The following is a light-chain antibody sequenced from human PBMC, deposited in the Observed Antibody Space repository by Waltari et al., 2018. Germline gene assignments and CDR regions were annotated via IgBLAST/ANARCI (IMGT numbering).Light chain of an antibody. V-gene: IGLV3-9*01. CDR3: HVGDSGTEF. Sequence: SYELTQPLSVSVALGQTAKMTCGGDSVGRKNVHWYQQKPGQAPLLVIYRDGNRPSGIPERFSASNSGNMATLTISGAQVADEADYYCHVGDSGTEFFGGGTKLTVL. J-gene: IGLJ2*01. CDR1: SVGRKN. CDR2: RDG.